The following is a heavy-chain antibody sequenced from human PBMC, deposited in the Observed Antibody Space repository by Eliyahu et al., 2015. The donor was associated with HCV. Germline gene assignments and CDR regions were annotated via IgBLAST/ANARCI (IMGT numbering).Heavy chain of an antibody. CDR1: GFXFXXXX. V-gene: IGHV3-21*01. CDR3: ARDHANWWAATSDGGWFDP. D-gene: IGHD6-25*01. Sequence: EVQLVESGGGLVKPGGSLRLSCAASGFXFXXXXMNXVRQAPGKGLEWVSSISSSSSYIYXADSVKGRFTISRDNAKNSLYLQMNSLRAEDTAVYYCARDHANWWAATSDGGWFDPWGQGTLVTVSS. CDR2: ISSSSSYI. J-gene: IGHJ5*02.